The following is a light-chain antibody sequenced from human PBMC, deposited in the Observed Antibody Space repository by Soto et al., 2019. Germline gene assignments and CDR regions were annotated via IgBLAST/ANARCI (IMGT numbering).Light chain of an antibody. CDR1: QSSSSW. Sequence: DIQMTQSPSSLSASVGDRVTITCRASQSSSSWLAWYQQKPGKAPKLLIQDASSLQSGVPSRFSGSGSGTDFTLTISSLQPEDFATYYCQLANSFPITFGQGTRLEIK. V-gene: IGKV1-12*01. J-gene: IGKJ5*01. CDR3: QLANSFPIT. CDR2: DAS.